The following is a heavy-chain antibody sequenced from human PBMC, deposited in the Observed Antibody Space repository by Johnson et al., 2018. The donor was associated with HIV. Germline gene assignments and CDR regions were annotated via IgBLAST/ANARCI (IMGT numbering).Heavy chain of an antibody. Sequence: QVQLVESGGGLVQPGGSLRLSCAASGFTFSDYYMSWIRQAPGKGLEWVSYISSTGSTIYYADSVKGRFTISRDNSKNSLYLQVNSLRAGDTDLYYCGRGSYDGDAFDIWGQGTMVTVSS. D-gene: IGHD1-26*01. CDR2: ISSTGSTI. V-gene: IGHV3-11*04. CDR1: GFTFSDYY. J-gene: IGHJ3*02. CDR3: GRGSYDGDAFDI.